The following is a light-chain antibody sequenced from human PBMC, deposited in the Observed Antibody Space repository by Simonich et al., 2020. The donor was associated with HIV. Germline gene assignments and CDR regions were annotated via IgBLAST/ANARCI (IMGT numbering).Light chain of an antibody. CDR1: SSDVGGYNY. CDR3: SSYTSSSTVV. Sequence: QSALPQPASVSGSPGQSITISCTETSSDVGGYNYVSWYQQHPGKAPKPMIYDVSKRPSGVCNRFSASKSGNTASLSISGLQAEDEADYYCSSYTSSSTVVFGGETKLTVL. J-gene: IGLJ3*02. CDR2: DVS. V-gene: IGLV2-14*03.